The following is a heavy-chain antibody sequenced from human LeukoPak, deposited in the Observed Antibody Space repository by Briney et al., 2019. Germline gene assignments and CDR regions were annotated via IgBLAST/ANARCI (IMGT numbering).Heavy chain of an antibody. J-gene: IGHJ4*02. CDR3: ARGPGVRGVRGLFDY. CDR1: GGSISSGDYY. D-gene: IGHD3-10*01. V-gene: IGHV4-30-4*01. Sequence: SETLSLTCTVSGGSISSGDYYWSWIRQPPGKGLEWIGYIYYSGITYYNPSLKSRVTISVDTSKSQFSLKLSSVAAADTAVYYCARGPGVRGVRGLFDYWGQGSLVTVAS. CDR2: IYYSGIT.